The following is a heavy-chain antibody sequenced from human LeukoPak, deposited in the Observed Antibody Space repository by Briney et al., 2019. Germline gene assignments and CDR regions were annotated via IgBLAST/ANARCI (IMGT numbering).Heavy chain of an antibody. CDR3: ARDHNYAFDD. V-gene: IGHV3-48*04. D-gene: IGHD1-1*01. CDR1: GFPFSDYS. J-gene: IGHJ4*02. CDR2: IGIDSGNT. Sequence: GGSLRLSCTASGFPFSDYSMNWFRQAPGKGLEWISYIGIDSGNTKYADSVRGRFTISADSAKNSLYLQMNSLRVEDTAVYYCARDHNYAFDDWGQGTLVSVSS.